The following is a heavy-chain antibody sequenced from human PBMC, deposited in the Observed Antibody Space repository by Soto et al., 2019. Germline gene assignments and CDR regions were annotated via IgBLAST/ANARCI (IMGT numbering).Heavy chain of an antibody. J-gene: IGHJ3*02. CDR3: ARGRGGTYDAFDI. D-gene: IGHD1-26*01. CDR2: IYYSGTT. V-gene: IGHV4-59*01. Sequence: QVQLRESGPRLVKPSETLSLTCTVSGGSMSPYFWSWIRQSPGKGLEWIGYIYYSGTTNYNPSFKSRVTTLIDTSKNQFSLKLVSLTAADTAFYYCARGRGGTYDAFDIWGPGALVTVSS. CDR1: GGSMSPYF.